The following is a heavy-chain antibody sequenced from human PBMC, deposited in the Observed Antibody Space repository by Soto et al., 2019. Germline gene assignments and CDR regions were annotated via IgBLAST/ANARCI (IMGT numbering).Heavy chain of an antibody. CDR3: ARLEGLATISYYFDY. CDR2: IYYRGNT. CDR1: GDSINSDNYY. J-gene: IGHJ4*02. Sequence: QLQLQESGPGLVKPSETLSLTCSVSGDSINSDNYYWGWIRQPPGKGLEWIGSIYYRGNTYYNPSLKTRGTIPRDKSKSQFSRKLNSVTAAEAAVYFCARLEGLATISYYFDYWGQGTLVTGSS. D-gene: IGHD3-9*01. V-gene: IGHV4-39*01.